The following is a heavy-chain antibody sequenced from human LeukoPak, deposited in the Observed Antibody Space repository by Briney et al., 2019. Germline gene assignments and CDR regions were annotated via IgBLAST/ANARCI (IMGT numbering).Heavy chain of an antibody. CDR2: IYYSGST. CDR3: ARGRSYCSSTSCYFTVPFLDP. Sequence: SETLSLTCTVSGGSISSGGYYWSWIRQHPGKGLEWIGYIYYSGSTYYNPSLKSRVTISVDTSKNQFSLKLSSVTAADTAVYYCARGRSYCSSTSCYFTVPFLDPWGQGTLVTVSS. D-gene: IGHD2-2*01. CDR1: GGSISSGGYY. V-gene: IGHV4-31*03. J-gene: IGHJ5*02.